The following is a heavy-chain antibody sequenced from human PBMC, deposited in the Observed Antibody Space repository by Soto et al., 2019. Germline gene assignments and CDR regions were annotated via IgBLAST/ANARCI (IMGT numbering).Heavy chain of an antibody. V-gene: IGHV3-23*01. J-gene: IGHJ4*02. CDR2: ISGSGDAT. CDR3: AKGYCSSTSCSFDY. Sequence: GGSLRLSCAASGFTFSNFAMNWVRQAPGKGLEWVSVISGSGDATYNADSVKGRFTISRDNSKNTVYLQMNSLRAEDTALYYCAKGYCSSTSCSFDYWGQGTLVTVSS. CDR1: GFTFSNFA. D-gene: IGHD2-2*01.